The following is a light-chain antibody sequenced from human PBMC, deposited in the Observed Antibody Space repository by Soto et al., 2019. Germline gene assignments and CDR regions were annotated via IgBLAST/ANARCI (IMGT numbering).Light chain of an antibody. Sequence: DLQMTQSPSTLSASVGDRVTITCRASQSITDWLAWYQQKPGKAPKFLIYKASNLEGGVPSRFSGCGSGTEFTLTISSVQPDDFATYYCQYWDDYSWTFGQGTKVEIK. CDR2: KAS. J-gene: IGKJ1*01. CDR1: QSITDW. CDR3: QYWDDYSWT. V-gene: IGKV1-5*03.